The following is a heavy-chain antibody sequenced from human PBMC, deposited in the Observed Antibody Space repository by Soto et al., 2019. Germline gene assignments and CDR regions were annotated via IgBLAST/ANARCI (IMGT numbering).Heavy chain of an antibody. CDR3: ARGHRRRCSSTSCYTRYFDP. V-gene: IGHV4-34*01. CDR2: INHSGST. Sequence: AGTLSLTCAVYGGSFSGYDWSWIRQPPGKGLEWIGEINHSGSTNYNPSLKSRVTISVDTSKNQFSLKLSSVTAADTAVYYCARGHRRRCSSTSCYTRYFDPWGQGTLVTVSS. CDR1: GGSFSGYD. D-gene: IGHD2-2*02. J-gene: IGHJ5*02.